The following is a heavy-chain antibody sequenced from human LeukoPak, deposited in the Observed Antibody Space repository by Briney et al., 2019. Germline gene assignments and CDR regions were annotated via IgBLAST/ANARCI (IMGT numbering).Heavy chain of an antibody. J-gene: IGHJ1*01. CDR1: GFTFDDYG. CDR3: ARADGYGYPYYLHH. D-gene: IGHD5-18*01. V-gene: IGHV3-20*01. Sequence: GGSLRLSCAASGFTFDDYGMSWVRQAPGKGLEWVSGINWNGGSTGYADSVKGRFTISRDNAKNSLYLQMNSLRAEDTAFYPCARADGYGYPYYLHHWGQGRLVTVSS. CDR2: INWNGGST.